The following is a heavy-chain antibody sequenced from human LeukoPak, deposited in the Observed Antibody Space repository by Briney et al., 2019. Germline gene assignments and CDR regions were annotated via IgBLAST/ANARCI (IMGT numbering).Heavy chain of an antibody. Sequence: GGSLRLSCAASGFTFNSYGMHWVRQAPGKGLEGVAGIWYDGSDKYYADSVKGRFTISRDNAKNSMYLQMHSLRAEDTAVYYCARDPSGWYGGGFDYWGQGTLVTVSS. CDR1: GFTFNSYG. J-gene: IGHJ4*02. V-gene: IGHV3-33*01. D-gene: IGHD6-19*01. CDR3: ARDPSGWYGGGFDY. CDR2: IWYDGSDK.